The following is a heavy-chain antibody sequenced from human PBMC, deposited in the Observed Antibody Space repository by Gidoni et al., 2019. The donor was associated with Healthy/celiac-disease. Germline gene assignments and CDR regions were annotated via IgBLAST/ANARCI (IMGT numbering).Heavy chain of an antibody. D-gene: IGHD3-9*01. J-gene: IGHJ1*01. V-gene: IGHV4-34*01. CDR3: ARARMYYDILTGYRRPEYFQH. CDR2: INHSGST. CDR1: GWSFIGYY. Sequence: QVQLQQWGAGLLKPSETLSLTCAVYGWSFIGYYWSWIRQPPGKGLEWIGEINHSGSTNYNPSLKSRVTISVDTSKNQFSLKLSSVTAADTAVYYCARARMYYDILTGYRRPEYFQHWGQGTLVTVSS.